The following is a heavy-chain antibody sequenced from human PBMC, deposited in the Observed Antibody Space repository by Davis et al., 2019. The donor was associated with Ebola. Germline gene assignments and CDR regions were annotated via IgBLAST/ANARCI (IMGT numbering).Heavy chain of an antibody. CDR1: GITFSGSA. V-gene: IGHV3-73*01. CDR3: SRHSPFRFLDY. J-gene: IGHJ4*02. CDR2: IRSKANSFAT. D-gene: IGHD3-3*01. Sequence: PGGSLRLSCAASGITFSGSAVHWVRQASGKGLEWVGRIRSKANSFATEFAASVKGRFTISRDDSKNTAYLQMNSLKTEDPAVYYCSRHSPFRFLDYWGQGTLVTVSS.